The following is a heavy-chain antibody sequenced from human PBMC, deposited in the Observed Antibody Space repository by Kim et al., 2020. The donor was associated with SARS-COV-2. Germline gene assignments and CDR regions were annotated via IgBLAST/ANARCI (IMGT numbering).Heavy chain of an antibody. J-gene: IGHJ6*02. CDR2: ISAYNGNT. CDR3: GGHSSSSGYYYYGMDV. CDR1: GYTFTSYG. V-gene: IGHV1-18*01. Sequence: ASVKVSCKASGYTFTSYGISWVRQAPGQGLEWMGWISAYNGNTNYAQKLQGRVTMTTDTSTSTAYMELRSLRSDDTAVYYCGGHSSSSGYYYYGMDVWGQGTTVTVSS. D-gene: IGHD6-6*01.